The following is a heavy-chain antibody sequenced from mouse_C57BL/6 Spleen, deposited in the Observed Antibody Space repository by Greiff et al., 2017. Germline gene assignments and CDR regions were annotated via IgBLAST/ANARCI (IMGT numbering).Heavy chain of an antibody. V-gene: IGHV1-81*01. J-gene: IGHJ1*03. CDR3: ARGYYGSSSLWYFDG. Sequence: QVQLQQSGAELARPGASVKLSCKASGYTFTSYGISWVKQRTGQGLEWIGEIYPRSGNTYYNEQFKGKATLTADKSSSTAYMELRSLTSEDSAVYFCARGYYGSSSLWYFDGWGTGTTVTVSS. CDR2: IYPRSGNT. CDR1: GYTFTSYG. D-gene: IGHD1-1*01.